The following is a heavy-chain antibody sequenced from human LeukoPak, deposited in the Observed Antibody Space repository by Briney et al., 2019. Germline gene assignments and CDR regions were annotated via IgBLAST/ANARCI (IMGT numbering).Heavy chain of an antibody. Sequence: GGSLRLSCAASGFTFSSYGMHWVRQAPGKGLEWVAFIRYDGSNKYYADSVKGRFTISRDNSKNMLYLQMNSLRAEDTAVYYCAKDMVVAADYWGQGTLVTVSS. CDR1: GFTFSSYG. CDR2: IRYDGSNK. CDR3: AKDMVVAADY. J-gene: IGHJ4*02. D-gene: IGHD2-15*01. V-gene: IGHV3-30*02.